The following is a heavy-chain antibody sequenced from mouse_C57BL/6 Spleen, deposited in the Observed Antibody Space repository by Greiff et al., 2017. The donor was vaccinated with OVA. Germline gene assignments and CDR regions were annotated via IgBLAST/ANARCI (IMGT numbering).Heavy chain of an antibody. J-gene: IGHJ3*01. CDR3: ARSRDYGSSYDGFAY. D-gene: IGHD1-1*01. CDR1: GYTFTSYW. CDR2: IDPSDSYT. Sequence: VQLQQPGAELVKPGASVKLSCKASGYTFTSYWMQWVKQRPGQGLEWIGEIDPSDSYTNYNQKFKGKATLTVDTSSSTAYMQLSSLTSEDSAVYYCARSRDYGSSYDGFAYWGQGTLVTVSA. V-gene: IGHV1-50*01.